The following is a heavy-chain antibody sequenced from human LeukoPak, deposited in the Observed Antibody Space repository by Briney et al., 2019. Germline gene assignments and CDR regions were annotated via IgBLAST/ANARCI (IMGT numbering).Heavy chain of an antibody. Sequence: PGGSLRLSCAASGFAFSSFAMGWVRQSPGKGLEWLSTINGGGNTTFYSDPVKGRFTISRDNSKNTLYLHMDSLRPDDTAMYYCTKELHVAVAVADYYYFYMDVWGRGTAVTVSS. J-gene: IGHJ6*03. CDR2: INGGGNTT. D-gene: IGHD6-19*01. CDR3: TKELHVAVAVADYYYFYMDV. CDR1: GFAFSSFA. V-gene: IGHV3-23*01.